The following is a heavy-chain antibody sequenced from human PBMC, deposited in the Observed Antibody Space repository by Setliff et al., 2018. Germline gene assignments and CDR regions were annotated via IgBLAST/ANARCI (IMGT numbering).Heavy chain of an antibody. D-gene: IGHD3-16*02. CDR2: IYHDGGNK. V-gene: IGHV3-33*03. CDR1: GFTFSSYG. Sequence: GGSLRLSCAASGFTFSSYGMHWVRQAPGKGLEWVAVIYHDGGNKYYADSVKGRFTISRDNSKNTLYLQMSSLRSEDTAVYYCVKASSDLSMAYFDLWGQGT. CDR3: VKASSDLSMAYFDL. J-gene: IGHJ4*02.